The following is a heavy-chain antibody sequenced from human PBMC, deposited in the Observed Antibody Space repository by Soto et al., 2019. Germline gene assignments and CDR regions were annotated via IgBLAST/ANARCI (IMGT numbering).Heavy chain of an antibody. CDR2: SRNKANSYST. D-gene: IGHD1-26*01. CDR1: VFTFSDHY. Sequence: EVQLVESGGGLVQPGGSLRLSCAASVFTFSDHYMDWVRQSPGKALEWVGRSRNKANSYSTEYAASVKGRFTISRDESKNSLYLQMNSLKTADTAVYYCARFSGSYTRGLDYWGQGTLVTVSS. CDR3: ARFSGSYTRGLDY. V-gene: IGHV3-72*01. J-gene: IGHJ4*02.